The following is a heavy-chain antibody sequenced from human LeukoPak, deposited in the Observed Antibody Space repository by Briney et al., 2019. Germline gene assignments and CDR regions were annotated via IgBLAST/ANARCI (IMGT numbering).Heavy chain of an antibody. Sequence: SETLSLTCTVSGGSISSYYWSWIRQPPGKGLEWIGYIYYSGSTNYNPSLKSRVTISVDTSKNQFSLRLSSVTAADTAVYYCARDSGDYYYYGMDVWGQGTTVTVSS. D-gene: IGHD7-27*01. CDR2: IYYSGST. CDR1: GGSISSYY. CDR3: ARDSGDYYYYGMDV. J-gene: IGHJ6*02. V-gene: IGHV4-59*01.